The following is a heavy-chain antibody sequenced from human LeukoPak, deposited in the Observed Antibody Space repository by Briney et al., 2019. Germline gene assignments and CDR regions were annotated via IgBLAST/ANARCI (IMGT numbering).Heavy chain of an antibody. D-gene: IGHD2-21*02. CDR3: AKAPIVVVTAAWDY. J-gene: IGHJ4*02. Sequence: PGGSLRLSCAASGFTFSSFAMSWVRQAPGKGLEWVSAISGSGGSTYYADSVKGRFTISRDNSKNTLYLQMNSLRAEDTAVYYCAKAPIVVVTAAWDYWGQGTLVTVSS. CDR2: ISGSGGST. V-gene: IGHV3-23*01. CDR1: GFTFSSFA.